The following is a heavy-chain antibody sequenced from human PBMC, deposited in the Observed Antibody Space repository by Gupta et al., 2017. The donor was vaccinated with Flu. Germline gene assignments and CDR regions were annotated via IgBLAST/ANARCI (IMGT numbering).Heavy chain of an antibody. CDR2: IHSGGSA. CDR3: ARGGVDNSGWYLYLSH. J-gene: IGHJ4*02. Sequence: VRQPPGKGLEWLGYIHSGGSAADYNPSLKSRLTISLDTSRNQLSLILRSVSAADTAVYYCARGGVDNSGWYLYLSHWGQGTRVPVS. V-gene: IGHV4-59*01. D-gene: IGHD6-13*01.